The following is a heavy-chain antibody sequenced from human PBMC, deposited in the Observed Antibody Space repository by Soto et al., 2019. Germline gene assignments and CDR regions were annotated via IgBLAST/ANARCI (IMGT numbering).Heavy chain of an antibody. J-gene: IGHJ5*02. V-gene: IGHV1-69*02. CDR2: ILPMLDIT. D-gene: IGHD3-3*01. CDR3: ARGFPLWFDP. CDR1: GGTFSTYT. Sequence: ASVKVSCKASGGTFSTYTIIWVRQAPGQGLEWMGRILPMLDITNSAQRFQGRVTITTDTSASTAYLELSSLRSEGTAVYYCARGFPLWFDPWGQGTLVTVSS.